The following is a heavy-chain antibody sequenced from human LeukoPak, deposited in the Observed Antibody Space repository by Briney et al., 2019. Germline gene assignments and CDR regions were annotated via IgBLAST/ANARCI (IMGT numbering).Heavy chain of an antibody. J-gene: IGHJ4*02. CDR1: GGSISSYY. CDR3: ARLHEGYCTNGVCYTFDY. CDR2: IYYSGST. Sequence: SETLSLTCTVSGGSISSYYWSWIRQPPGKGLEWIGYIYYSGSTNYNPSLKSRVTISVDTSKNQFSLKLSSVTAADTAVYYCARLHEGYCTNGVCYTFDYWGQGTLVTVSS. D-gene: IGHD2-8*01. V-gene: IGHV4-59*12.